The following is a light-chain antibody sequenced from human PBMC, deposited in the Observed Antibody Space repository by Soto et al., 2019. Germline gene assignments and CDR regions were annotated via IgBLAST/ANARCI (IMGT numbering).Light chain of an antibody. Sequence: IKLTQSPSSLSVSVGDSVTITCRASQDITSYLAWYQQKPGKAPNLLIYGASTLQSGVPSRFSGSGSGTDFTLTISSLQAEDFASYYCQQTRAYPSTFGGGTKVDI. CDR1: QDITSY. J-gene: IGKJ4*01. CDR2: GAS. V-gene: IGKV1-9*01. CDR3: QQTRAYPST.